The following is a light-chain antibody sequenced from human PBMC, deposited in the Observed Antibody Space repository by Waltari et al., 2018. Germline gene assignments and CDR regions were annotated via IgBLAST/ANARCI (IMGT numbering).Light chain of an antibody. V-gene: IGLV2-11*01. CDR3: CSYAGSYTHVV. Sequence: QSALTQPRSVSGSPGQSVPISCTGTSSAVRGYDYVSWDQHHPGKAPKLTICDVTKRPSGVPDRFSGSKSGNTASLTISGLQAEDEADYYCCSYAGSYTHVVFGGGTKLTVL. CDR1: SSAVRGYDY. J-gene: IGLJ2*01. CDR2: DVT.